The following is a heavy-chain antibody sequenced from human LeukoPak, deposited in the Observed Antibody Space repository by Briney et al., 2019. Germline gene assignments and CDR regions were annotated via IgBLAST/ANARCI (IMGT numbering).Heavy chain of an antibody. J-gene: IGHJ5*02. Sequence: SETLSLTCTVSGGSISSYYWSWIRQPPGKGLEWIGYIYYSGSTNYNPSLKSRVTISVDTSKNQFSLKLSSVTAADTAVYYCARERRITMVRGVKNWFDPWGQGTLVTVSS. CDR1: GGSISSYY. CDR3: ARERRITMVRGVKNWFDP. CDR2: IYYSGST. V-gene: IGHV4-59*01. D-gene: IGHD3-10*01.